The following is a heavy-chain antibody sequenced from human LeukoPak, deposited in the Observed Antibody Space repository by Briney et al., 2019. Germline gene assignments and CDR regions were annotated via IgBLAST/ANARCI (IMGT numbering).Heavy chain of an antibody. CDR2: IKEDGHEK. V-gene: IGHV3-7*01. D-gene: IGHD4-17*01. CDR1: GFTFSSHW. Sequence: PGGSLRLSCAGSGFTFSSHWMGWVRQAPGKGLEWLANIKEDGHEKYYVDSVQGRFTISRDNAKNSLFPQMDSLRAEDTAVYFCARHGYYVFDYWGQGTLVTVSS. CDR3: ARHGYYVFDY. J-gene: IGHJ4*02.